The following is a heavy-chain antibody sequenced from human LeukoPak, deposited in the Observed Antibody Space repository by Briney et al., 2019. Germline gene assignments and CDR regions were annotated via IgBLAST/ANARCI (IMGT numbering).Heavy chain of an antibody. CDR3: ARDRGTWNDDGFDY. Sequence: PSETLSLTCTVSGGSIRSYYWNWIRQPPGKGLEWIGYIYYSGSTNYNPSLKSRVTISVDTSKNQFSLKLSSVTAADTAVYYCARDRGTWNDDGFDYWGQGTLVTVSS. V-gene: IGHV4-59*12. J-gene: IGHJ4*02. D-gene: IGHD1-1*01. CDR2: IYYSGST. CDR1: GGSIRSYY.